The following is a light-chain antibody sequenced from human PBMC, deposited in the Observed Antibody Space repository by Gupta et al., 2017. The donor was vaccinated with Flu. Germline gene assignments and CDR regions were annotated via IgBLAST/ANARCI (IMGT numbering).Light chain of an antibody. Sequence: DIQMTQSPSSLSASVGDRVTITCQASQDISNYLNWYQQNPGKAPKLLIYDASNLETGVPSRFSGSGSGTDFTFTISSLQPEDIATYYCQQYDNLPVFGPGTKVDIK. CDR1: QDISNY. CDR2: DAS. V-gene: IGKV1-33*01. J-gene: IGKJ3*01. CDR3: QQYDNLPV.